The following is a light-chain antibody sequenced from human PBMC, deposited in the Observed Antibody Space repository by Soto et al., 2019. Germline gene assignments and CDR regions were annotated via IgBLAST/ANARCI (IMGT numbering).Light chain of an antibody. CDR1: SSDVGGYNY. V-gene: IGLV2-14*01. CDR2: DVS. CDR3: SSYTSSIVV. J-gene: IGLJ2*01. Sequence: QSVLTQPASVSGSPGQSITISCTGTSSDVGGYNYVSWYQQHPGKAPKLMIYDVSNRPSGVSNRFSGSKSGNTASLTISGLQAEDEDDYYCSSYTSSIVVFGGGTQLTVL.